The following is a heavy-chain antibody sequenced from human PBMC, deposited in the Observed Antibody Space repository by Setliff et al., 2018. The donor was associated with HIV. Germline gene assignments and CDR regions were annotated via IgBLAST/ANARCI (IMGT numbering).Heavy chain of an antibody. D-gene: IGHD1-20*01. CDR1: GFAFSSSE. CDR2: INSDGSST. J-gene: IGHJ6*02. V-gene: IGHV3-74*01. Sequence: GGSLRLSCAASGFAFSSSEMNWVRQAPGKGLVWVSRINSDGSSTSYADSVKGRFTISRDNPKNMLYLQMNSLRGEDTAVYYCVRDITTCWDVWGQGTTVTVSS. CDR3: VRDITTCWDV.